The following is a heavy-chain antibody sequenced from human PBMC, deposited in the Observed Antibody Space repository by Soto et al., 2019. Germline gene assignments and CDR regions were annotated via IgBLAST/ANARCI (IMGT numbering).Heavy chain of an antibody. J-gene: IGHJ4*02. CDR1: GYTFTSYG. Sequence: ASVKVSCKASGYTFTSYGISWVRQAPGQGLEWMGWISAYNGNTNYAQKLQGRVTMTTDTSTSTAYMELRSLRSDDTAVYYCARKTRSYDSSGYYDYWGRGTLVTVSS. D-gene: IGHD3-22*01. CDR3: ARKTRSYDSSGYYDY. V-gene: IGHV1-18*01. CDR2: ISAYNGNT.